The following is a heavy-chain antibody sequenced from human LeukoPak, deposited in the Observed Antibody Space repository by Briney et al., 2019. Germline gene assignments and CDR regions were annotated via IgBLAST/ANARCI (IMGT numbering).Heavy chain of an antibody. D-gene: IGHD1-26*01. Sequence: GGSLRVSCAASGFIFNSYGMHWVRQAPGKGLEWVAYTRYDGSTKYYADSVKGRFTVSRDNSKNTLYLQVNSLRAEDTAVYYCAKDSGSYGGDYWGQGTLVTVSS. CDR3: AKDSGSYGGDY. CDR1: GFIFNSYG. V-gene: IGHV3-30*02. J-gene: IGHJ4*02. CDR2: TRYDGSTK.